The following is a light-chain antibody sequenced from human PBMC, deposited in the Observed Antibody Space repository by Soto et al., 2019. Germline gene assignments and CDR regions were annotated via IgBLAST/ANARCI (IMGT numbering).Light chain of an antibody. CDR3: QQSSNIPWT. CDR2: SAS. V-gene: IGKV1-39*01. J-gene: IGKJ1*01. CDR1: QHVDRY. Sequence: DIQMTQSPSSLSASVGDSVTITCRTSQHVDRYLSWYQQIPGRAPKLLIYSASSLVSGVPPRFRGSASGTEFTLSISSLQREDFATYFCQQSSNIPWTFGQGTKVHIK.